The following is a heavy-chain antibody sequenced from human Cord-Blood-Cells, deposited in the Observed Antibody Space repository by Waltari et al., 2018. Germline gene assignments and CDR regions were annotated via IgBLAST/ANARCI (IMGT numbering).Heavy chain of an antibody. J-gene: IGHJ5*02. CDR1: GGSISSSSYY. Sequence: QLQLQESGPGLVKPSETLSLTCTVSGGSISSSSYYWGWIRQPPGKGLGWIGRIYYSGTTYYSPPLRSRVTVSVDTSKNQFSLKLGSVTAADTAVYYCARASAYYYDSSGYYWFDPWGQGTLVTVSS. D-gene: IGHD3-22*01. CDR2: IYYSGTT. CDR3: ARASAYYYDSSGYYWFDP. V-gene: IGHV4-39*01.